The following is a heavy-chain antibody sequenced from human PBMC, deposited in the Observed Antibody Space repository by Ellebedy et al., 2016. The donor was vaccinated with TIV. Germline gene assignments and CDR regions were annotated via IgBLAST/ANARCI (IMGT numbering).Heavy chain of an antibody. CDR3: ARDDTTEKQKAWYSSGWYVFTPDAFDI. J-gene: IGHJ3*02. D-gene: IGHD6-19*01. Sequence: GGSLRLXCAASGFTFSSYSMNWVRQAPGKGLEWVSSISSSSSYIYYADSVKGRFTISRDNAKNSLYLQMNSLRAEDTAVYYCARDDTTEKQKAWYSSGWYVFTPDAFDIWGQGTMVTVSS. V-gene: IGHV3-21*01. CDR2: ISSSSSYI. CDR1: GFTFSSYS.